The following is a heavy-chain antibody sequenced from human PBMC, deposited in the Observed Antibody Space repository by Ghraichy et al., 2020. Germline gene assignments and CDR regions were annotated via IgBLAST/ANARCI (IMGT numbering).Heavy chain of an antibody. CDR2: ISSSSSYI. Sequence: LSLTCAASGFTFSSYSMNWVRQAPGKGLEWVSSISSSSSYIYYADSVKGRFTISRDNAKNSLYLQMNSLRAEDTAVYYCARTCTSCYLPDDAFDIWGQGTMVTVSS. D-gene: IGHD2-2*01. V-gene: IGHV3-21*01. J-gene: IGHJ3*02. CDR1: GFTFSSYS. CDR3: ARTCTSCYLPDDAFDI.